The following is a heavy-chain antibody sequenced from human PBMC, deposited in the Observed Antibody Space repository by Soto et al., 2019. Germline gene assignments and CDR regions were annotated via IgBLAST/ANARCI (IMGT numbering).Heavy chain of an antibody. CDR3: SKDRIAVVRGVTIPPGY. CDR2: ISGSDGRT. Sequence: EVQLLESGGGLVQPGGSLSLSCVASGFTFSNYDMTWVRQAPGKGLEWVSGISGSDGRTYYADSVKDRFTISRDNSRNTLYLQMDSLRAEDTAIYYCSKDRIAVVRGVTIPPGYWGQGTLVTVSS. CDR1: GFTFSNYD. J-gene: IGHJ4*02. V-gene: IGHV3-23*01. D-gene: IGHD3-10*01.